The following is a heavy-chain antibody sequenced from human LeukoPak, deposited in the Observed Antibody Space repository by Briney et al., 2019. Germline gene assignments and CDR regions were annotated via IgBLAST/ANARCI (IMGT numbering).Heavy chain of an antibody. J-gene: IGHJ4*02. V-gene: IGHV5-51*01. CDR3: ARQYYYESSGYNY. Sequence: GESLKISCKGSGYSFTNYWIGWVRQMPGKGLEWMGIIYPGDSDTRYSPSFQGQVTISADKSISTAYLQWSSLKASDTAMYYCARQYYYESSGYNYWSQGTLVTVSS. CDR1: GYSFTNYW. D-gene: IGHD3-22*01. CDR2: IYPGDSDT.